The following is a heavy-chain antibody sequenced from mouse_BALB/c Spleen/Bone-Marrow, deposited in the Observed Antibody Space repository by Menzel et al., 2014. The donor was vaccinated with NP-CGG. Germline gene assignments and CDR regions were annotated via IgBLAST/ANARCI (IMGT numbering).Heavy chain of an antibody. Sequence: VQLQQSGPELVKPGASMKISCKASGYSFTGYTMNWVKQSHGKNLEWIGLINPYNGGTSYNQKFKGKATLTVDESSSTAYMELLSLTSEDSAVYYCARWAIYYDYGEDYAMDYWGQGTSVTVSS. J-gene: IGHJ4*01. CDR1: GYSFTGYT. CDR2: INPYNGGT. CDR3: ARWAIYYDYGEDYAMDY. D-gene: IGHD2-4*01. V-gene: IGHV1-18*01.